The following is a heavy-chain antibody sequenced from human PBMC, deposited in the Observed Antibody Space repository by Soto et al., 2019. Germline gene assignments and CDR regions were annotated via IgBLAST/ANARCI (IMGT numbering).Heavy chain of an antibody. CDR1: GYTFTTYA. J-gene: IGHJ4*02. Sequence: ASVKVSCKASGYTFTTYAIHWVRQAPGQRLEWMGWVNAENGNTKYSQKFQGRVTITVDTSASTAYMEMSSLRSEDTAVYYCARDIFGLLTLGVSDFWGQGTLVTAPQ. CDR2: VNAENGNT. D-gene: IGHD3-10*02. V-gene: IGHV1-3*01. CDR3: ARDIFGLLTLGVSDF.